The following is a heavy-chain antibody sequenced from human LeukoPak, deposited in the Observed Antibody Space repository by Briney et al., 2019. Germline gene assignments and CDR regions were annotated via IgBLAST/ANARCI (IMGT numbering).Heavy chain of an antibody. D-gene: IGHD3-16*01. CDR1: GFTFSNSA. CDR2: ISGSGYNT. J-gene: IGHJ4*02. CDR3: AKCSPLRSDDYAPFDY. Sequence: GGSLRLSCAASGFTFSNSAMNWVRQAPGKGPEWVSAISGSGYNTYYADSVVGRFTISRDNSKNTLYLQMNSLRAEDTAVYYCAKCSPLRSDDYAPFDYWGQGTLVTVSS. V-gene: IGHV3-23*01.